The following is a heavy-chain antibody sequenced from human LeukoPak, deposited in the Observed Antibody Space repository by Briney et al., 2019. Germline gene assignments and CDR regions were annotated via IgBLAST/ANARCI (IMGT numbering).Heavy chain of an antibody. Sequence: SETLSLTCAVYGGSFSGYYWSWIRQPPGKGLEWIGSLYHPDSTYYNPSLESRVTMSVDTSRNQFSLKLSFVTAADTAVYYCARQFDSYFYYYLDVWGTGTTVTVSS. J-gene: IGHJ6*03. CDR1: GGSFSGYY. CDR3: ARQFDSYFYYYLDV. V-gene: IGHV4-34*01. CDR2: LYHPDST. D-gene: IGHD3-10*01.